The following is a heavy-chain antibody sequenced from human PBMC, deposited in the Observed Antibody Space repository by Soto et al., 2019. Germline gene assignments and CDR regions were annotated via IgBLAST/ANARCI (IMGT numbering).Heavy chain of an antibody. V-gene: IGHV3-23*01. CDR2: ISGSGGST. D-gene: IGHD5-12*01. J-gene: IGHJ4*02. Sequence: EVQLLESGGGLVQPGGSLRLSCAASGFTFSSYAMSWVRQAPGKGLEWVSGISGSGGSTYYADSVKGRFTISRDNSKNTLYLQMNSLRAEDTAVYYCAKDLGGYDYVRIFDYWGQGTLVTVSS. CDR1: GFTFSSYA. CDR3: AKDLGGYDYVRIFDY.